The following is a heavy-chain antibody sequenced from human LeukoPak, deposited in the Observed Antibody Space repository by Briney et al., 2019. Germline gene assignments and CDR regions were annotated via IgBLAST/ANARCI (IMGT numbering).Heavy chain of an antibody. Sequence: PGGSLRLSCAASGFTFSIYGMHWVRQAPGKGLEWVPLLAGDGVNIFYADSVKGRFTISRDNSKNTLYLQMNSLRPEDTAVYYCAKAAMYSNRWTPFDDWGQGTLVTVSS. CDR3: AKAAMYSNRWTPFDD. V-gene: IGHV3-30*18. D-gene: IGHD2/OR15-2a*01. CDR2: LAGDGVNI. J-gene: IGHJ4*02. CDR1: GFTFSIYG.